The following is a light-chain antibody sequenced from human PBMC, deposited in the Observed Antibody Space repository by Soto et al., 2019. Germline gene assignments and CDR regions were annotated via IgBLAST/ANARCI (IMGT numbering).Light chain of an antibody. V-gene: IGLV1-40*01. J-gene: IGLJ3*02. CDR2: GNS. CDR1: SSNIGAGYD. Sequence: QSVLTQPPSVSGALGQRVTISCTGSSSNIGAGYDVHGYQQLPGTAPKHLIYGNSNRPSGVPDRFSGSKSGTSASLAITGLQAEDEADYYCQSYDSSLSGWVFGGGTKLTVL. CDR3: QSYDSSLSGWV.